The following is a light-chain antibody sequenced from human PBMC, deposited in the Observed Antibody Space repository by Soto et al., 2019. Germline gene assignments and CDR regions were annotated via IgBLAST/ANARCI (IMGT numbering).Light chain of an antibody. J-gene: IGKJ4*01. CDR1: QGVGRF. CDR3: QQRGGWPLT. V-gene: IGKV3-11*01. Sequence: EIVLTQSQATLSLSPGERAALSCRASQGVGRFLAWYQQKPGQAPRLLIYDASNRATGIPARFSGSGSGTDFTLAINNLEPEDFEVYYCQQRGGWPLTFGGGTKVEIK. CDR2: DAS.